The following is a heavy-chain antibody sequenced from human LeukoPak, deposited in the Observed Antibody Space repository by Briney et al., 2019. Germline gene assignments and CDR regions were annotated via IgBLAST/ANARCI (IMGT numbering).Heavy chain of an antibody. CDR1: GYTLAELS. J-gene: IGHJ6*02. CDR2: FDPEDGET. CDR3: ATPFGTGAFGGMDV. V-gene: IGHV1-24*01. Sequence: ASGKVFGKVSGYTLAELSMHWVRQAPGKGLEWMGGFDPEDGETIYAQKFQGRVTMTEDTSTDTAYMELSSLRSEDTAVYYCATPFGTGAFGGMDVWGQGTTVTVSS. D-gene: IGHD2-8*02.